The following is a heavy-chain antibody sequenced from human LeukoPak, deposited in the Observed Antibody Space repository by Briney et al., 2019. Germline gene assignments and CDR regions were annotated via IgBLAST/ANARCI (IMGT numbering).Heavy chain of an antibody. V-gene: IGHV3-74*01. Sequence: GGSLRLSCAASGFTVSSNYMSWVRQAPGKGLVWVSRINSDGSSTSYADSVKGRFTISRDNAKNTLYLQMNSLRAEDTAVYYCARVQGHPPNGLDIWGQGTMVTVSS. CDR2: INSDGSST. CDR1: GFTVSSNY. J-gene: IGHJ3*02. CDR3: ARVQGHPPNGLDI. D-gene: IGHD2-8*01.